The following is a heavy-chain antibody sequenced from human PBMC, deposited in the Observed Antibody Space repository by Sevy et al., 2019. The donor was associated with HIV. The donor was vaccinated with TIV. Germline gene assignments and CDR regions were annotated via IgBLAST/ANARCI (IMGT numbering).Heavy chain of an antibody. CDR2: IYYSGST. V-gene: IGHV4-59*13. J-gene: IGHJ4*02. D-gene: IGHD5-12*01. CDR3: ARESGYDIFDY. CDR1: GGSISSYY. Sequence: SETLSLTCTVSGGSISSYYWSWIRQPPGKGLEWFGYIYYSGSTNYNPSLKSRVTISVDTSKNQFSLKLSSVTAADTAVYYCARESGYDIFDYWGQGTLVTVSS.